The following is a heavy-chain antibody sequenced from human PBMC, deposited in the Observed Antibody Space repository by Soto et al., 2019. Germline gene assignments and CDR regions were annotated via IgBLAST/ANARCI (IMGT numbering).Heavy chain of an antibody. CDR3: ARQGAALRDYYYGMDV. D-gene: IGHD6-25*01. V-gene: IGHV1-24*01. Sequence: ASVKVSCKVSGYTLTELSMHWVRQAPGKGLEWMGGFDPEDGETNYAQKFQGRVTITADESTSTAYMELSSLRSEDTAVYYCARQGAALRDYYYGMDVWGQGTTVTVSS. CDR1: GYTLTELS. J-gene: IGHJ6*02. CDR2: FDPEDGET.